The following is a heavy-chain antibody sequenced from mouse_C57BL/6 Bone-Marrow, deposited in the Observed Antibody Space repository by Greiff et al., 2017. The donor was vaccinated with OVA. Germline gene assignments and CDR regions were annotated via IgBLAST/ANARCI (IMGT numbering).Heavy chain of an antibody. J-gene: IGHJ4*01. Sequence: VKLVESGPGLVAPSQSLSITCTVSGFSLTSYAISWVRQPPGKGLEWLGVIWTGGGTNYNSALKSRLSISKDNSKSQVFLKMNSLQTDDTARYYCAGYDGQGDYAMDYWGQGTSVTVSS. D-gene: IGHD1-2*01. CDR1: GFSLTSYA. V-gene: IGHV2-9-1*01. CDR2: IWTGGGT. CDR3: AGYDGQGDYAMDY.